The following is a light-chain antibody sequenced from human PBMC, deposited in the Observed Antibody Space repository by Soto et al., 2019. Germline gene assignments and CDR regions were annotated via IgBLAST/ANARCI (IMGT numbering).Light chain of an antibody. CDR1: SSDVGAYNS. Sequence: QSALTQPASVSGSPGQSMTISCTGTSSDVGAYNSVAWYQHNPGKAPKLMIYDVSNRPSGVSSRFSGSKSANTASLSISGLQADDEADYYCSSYTSSSTLVFGTGTKLTVL. V-gene: IGLV2-14*01. J-gene: IGLJ1*01. CDR2: DVS. CDR3: SSYTSSSTLV.